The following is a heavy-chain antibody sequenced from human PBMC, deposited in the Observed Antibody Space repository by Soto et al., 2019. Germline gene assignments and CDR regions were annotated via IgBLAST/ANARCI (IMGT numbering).Heavy chain of an antibody. V-gene: IGHV3-23*01. Sequence: GGSLRLSCAASGFTFSSYAMSWVRQAPGKGLEWVSAISGSGGSTYYADSVKGRFTISRDNSKNTLYLQMNSLRAEDTAVYYCAKENPNNYDYIWGSYRPGRFVYWGQGTLVTVSS. CDR1: GFTFSSYA. CDR3: AKENPNNYDYIWGSYRPGRFVY. CDR2: ISGSGGST. D-gene: IGHD3-16*02. J-gene: IGHJ4*02.